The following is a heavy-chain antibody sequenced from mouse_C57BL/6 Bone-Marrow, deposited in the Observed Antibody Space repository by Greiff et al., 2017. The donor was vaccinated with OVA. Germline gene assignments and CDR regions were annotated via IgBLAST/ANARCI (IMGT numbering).Heavy chain of an antibody. CDR2: ISSGGSYT. D-gene: IGHD1-1*01. CDR3: ARHLDYGSSAYYAMDY. CDR1: GFTFSSYG. J-gene: IGHJ4*01. Sequence: EVQRVESGGDLVKPGGSLKLSCAASGFTFSSYGMSWVRQTPDKRLEWVATISSGGSYTYYPDSVKGRFTISRDNAKNTLYLQMSSLKSEDTAMYYCARHLDYGSSAYYAMDYWGQGTSVTVSS. V-gene: IGHV5-6*01.